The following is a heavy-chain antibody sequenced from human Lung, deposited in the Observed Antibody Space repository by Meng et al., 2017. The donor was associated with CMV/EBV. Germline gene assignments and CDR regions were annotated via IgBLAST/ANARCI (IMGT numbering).Heavy chain of an antibody. CDR2: TYSSGNT. D-gene: IGHD3-10*01. Sequence: QVRPQESVPHRVKPLLTPSLTCTVSGGVTNSEDYYWTWSCQSPGRGLEWIWLTYSSGNTFYTPSLRSRVTTSIDTPSSQFFLMLASVTAADTALDYCARERRHWYVSGSFDFWGQGTLVTVSS. CDR1: GGVTNSEDYY. J-gene: IGHJ4*02. V-gene: IGHV4-30-4*01. CDR3: ARERRHWYVSGSFDF.